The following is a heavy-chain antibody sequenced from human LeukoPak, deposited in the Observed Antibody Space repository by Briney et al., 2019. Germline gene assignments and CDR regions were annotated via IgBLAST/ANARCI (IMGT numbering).Heavy chain of an antibody. V-gene: IGHV3-7*01. Sequence: GGSLRLSCAASGFTFSSYWMSWVRQAPGKGLEWVANIKQDGSEKYYVDSVKGRFTISRDNAKNSLYLQMNSLRAEDTAVYYCARGRGSSSWGLYYYYGMDVWGQGTTVTVSS. CDR1: GFTFSSYW. D-gene: IGHD6-13*01. J-gene: IGHJ6*02. CDR3: ARGRGSSSWGLYYYYGMDV. CDR2: IKQDGSEK.